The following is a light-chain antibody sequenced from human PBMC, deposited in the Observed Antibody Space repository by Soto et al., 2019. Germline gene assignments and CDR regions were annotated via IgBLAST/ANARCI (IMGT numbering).Light chain of an antibody. J-gene: IGKJ1*01. V-gene: IGKV3-20*01. CDR2: DAS. CDR1: QSVNIY. Sequence: IVLTQSPATLSLSPWERATLSCRASQSVNIYLAWYQQKPGQAPRLLIYDASNRATGIPARFSGSGSGTDFTLTISRLEPEDFAVYYCQQYGSSLRTFGQGTKVDIK. CDR3: QQYGSSLRT.